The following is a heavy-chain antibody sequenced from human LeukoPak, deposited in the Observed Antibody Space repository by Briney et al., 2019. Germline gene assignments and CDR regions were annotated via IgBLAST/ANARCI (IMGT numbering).Heavy chain of an antibody. CDR2: IRSKAYGGTT. CDR1: GFTFGDYA. CDR3: TSGTPTVTRGFDY. J-gene: IGHJ4*02. Sequence: PGGSLRLSCTASGFTFGDYAMSGVRQAPGKGLEGVGFIRSKAYGGTTEYAASVKGRFTISRDASKSIAYLQMNSLKTEDTAVYYCTSGTPTVTRGFDYWGQGTLVTVSS. D-gene: IGHD4-17*01. V-gene: IGHV3-49*04.